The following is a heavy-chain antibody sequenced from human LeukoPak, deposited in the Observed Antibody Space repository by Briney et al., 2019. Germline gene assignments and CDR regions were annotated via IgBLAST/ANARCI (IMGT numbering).Heavy chain of an antibody. V-gene: IGHV3-74*01. D-gene: IGHD4-17*01. Sequence: GGSLRLSCAASGFTFSSYWMHWVRQAPGKGLVWVTRINSDGSSTSYADSVKGQFTISRDNAKNTLYLQMNSLRAEDTAVYYCAREDYGDYGAFDIWGQGTMVTVSS. CDR1: GFTFSSYW. CDR2: INSDGSST. J-gene: IGHJ3*02. CDR3: AREDYGDYGAFDI.